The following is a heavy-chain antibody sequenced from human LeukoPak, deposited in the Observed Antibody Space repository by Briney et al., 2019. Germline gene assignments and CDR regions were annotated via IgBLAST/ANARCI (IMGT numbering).Heavy chain of an antibody. CDR2: INHNGNVN. Sequence: GGSLRLSCAASGFTFSSYWMNWARQPPGKGLEWVASINHNGNVNYYVESVKGRFTISRDNAKNSLYLQMSNLRAEDTAVYFCARGGGLDVWGQGATVTVSS. CDR1: GFTFSSYW. D-gene: IGHD3-16*01. V-gene: IGHV3-7*03. CDR3: ARGGGLDV. J-gene: IGHJ6*02.